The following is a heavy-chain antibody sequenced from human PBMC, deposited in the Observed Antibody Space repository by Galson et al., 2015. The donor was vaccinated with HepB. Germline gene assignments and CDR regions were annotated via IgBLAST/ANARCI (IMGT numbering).Heavy chain of an antibody. CDR1: GFTFSDYY. D-gene: IGHD6-19*01. V-gene: IGHV3-11*06. J-gene: IGHJ4*02. Sequence: SLRLSCAASGFTFSDYYMSWIRQAPGKGLEWVSYISSSSSYTNYADSVKGRFTISRDNAKNSLYLQMNSLRAEDTAVYYCARVRSAVAGTGGFDYWGQGTLVTVSS. CDR3: ARVRSAVAGTGGFDY. CDR2: ISSSSSYT.